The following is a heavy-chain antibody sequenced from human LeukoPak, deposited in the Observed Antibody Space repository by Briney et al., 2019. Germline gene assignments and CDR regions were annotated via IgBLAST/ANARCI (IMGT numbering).Heavy chain of an antibody. CDR3: ATKQWLAPPPDS. J-gene: IGHJ4*02. CDR2: INTDGTVT. V-gene: IGHV3-74*01. D-gene: IGHD6-19*01. CDR1: GSTFSDYW. Sequence: GGSLRLSCAASGSTFSDYWMHWARQAPGKGLESVSRINTDGTVTTYADSVKGRFTVSRDNADNTMFLQMNSVRDEDTAVYYCATKQWLAPPPDSWGQGTPVTVSS.